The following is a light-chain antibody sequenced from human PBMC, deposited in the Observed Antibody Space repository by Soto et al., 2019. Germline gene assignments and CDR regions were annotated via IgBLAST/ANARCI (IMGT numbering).Light chain of an antibody. J-gene: IGKJ4*01. CDR3: QQYNNWPLT. V-gene: IGKV3-15*01. Sequence: EIVMTQSPATLSLSPGERATLSCRASQSVIDNLAWYQQKPGQAPRLLVYGASTRATGTPARFSGSGSGTEFTLTISSLQSEDFAVYYCQQYNNWPLTFGGGTKVEIK. CDR2: GAS. CDR1: QSVIDN.